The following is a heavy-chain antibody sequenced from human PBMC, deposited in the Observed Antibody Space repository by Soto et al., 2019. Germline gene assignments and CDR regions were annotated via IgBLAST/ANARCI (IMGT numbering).Heavy chain of an antibody. D-gene: IGHD3-16*01. CDR1: GFSFSADGVG. CDR3: AHAFGGTSWPNDAFDV. CDR2: IYWDDDT. V-gene: IGHV2-5*02. J-gene: IGHJ3*01. Sequence: HITLKESGPTLVKPTQTLTLTCIFSGFSFSADGVGVGWIRQPPGKTLEWLALIYWDDDTRYRPSLKSRPTITKASSKNQVVLTMTNMDPLDTATYYCAHAFGGTSWPNDAFDVWGQGTVVTVSS.